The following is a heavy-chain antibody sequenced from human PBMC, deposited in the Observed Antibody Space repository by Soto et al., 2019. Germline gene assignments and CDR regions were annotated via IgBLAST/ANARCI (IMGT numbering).Heavy chain of an antibody. Sequence: QVQLVQSGAEVKKPGASVKVSCKASGYTFTSYAMHWVRQAPGQRLEWMGWINAGNGNTKYSQKFQGRVTITRETSASTAYMELSSRRSEDTAVYYCARDEGLLWFGARGNYTLDYWGQGTLVTVSS. V-gene: IGHV1-3*01. J-gene: IGHJ4*02. CDR3: ARDEGLLWFGARGNYTLDY. D-gene: IGHD3-10*01. CDR1: GYTFTSYA. CDR2: INAGNGNT.